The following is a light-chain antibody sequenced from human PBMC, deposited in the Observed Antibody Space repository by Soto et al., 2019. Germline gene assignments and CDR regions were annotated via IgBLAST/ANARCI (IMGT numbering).Light chain of an antibody. CDR2: DAS. V-gene: IGKV3-11*01. CDR1: QSVSSY. Sequence: EIVLTQSPANLSLSPGERATLSCRASQSVSSYLAWYQQKPGQAPRLLIYDASNRATGIPARFSGSGSGTDFTLTISSLEPEDFAIYYCQQRSNWPTFGQGTKLEI. CDR3: QQRSNWPT. J-gene: IGKJ2*01.